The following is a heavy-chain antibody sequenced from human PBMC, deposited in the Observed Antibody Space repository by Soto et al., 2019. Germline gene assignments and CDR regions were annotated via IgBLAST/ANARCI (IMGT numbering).Heavy chain of an antibody. CDR3: AKDVQWLAKPFYGMDV. V-gene: IGHV3-30*18. CDR2: ISYDGSNK. J-gene: IGHJ6*02. D-gene: IGHD6-19*01. Sequence: GGSLRLSCAASGFTFSSYGMHWVRQAPGKGLEWVAVISYDGSNKYYADSAKGRFTISRDNSKNTLYLQMNSLRAEDTAVYYCAKDVQWLAKPFYGMDVWGQGTTVTVSS. CDR1: GFTFSSYG.